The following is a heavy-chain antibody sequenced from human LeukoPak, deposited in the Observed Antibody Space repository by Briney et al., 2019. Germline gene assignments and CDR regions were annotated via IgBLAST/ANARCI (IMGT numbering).Heavy chain of an antibody. J-gene: IGHJ6*03. Sequence: SETLSLTCAVYGGSFSGYYWSWIRQPPGKGLEWIGEINHSGITNYNTSLKSRVTISVDTSKNQFSLQLSSVTAADTAVHYCARNGAARYYYMDVWGKGTTVTVSS. D-gene: IGHD6-6*01. CDR1: GGSFSGYY. V-gene: IGHV4-34*01. CDR2: INHSGIT. CDR3: ARNGAARYYYMDV.